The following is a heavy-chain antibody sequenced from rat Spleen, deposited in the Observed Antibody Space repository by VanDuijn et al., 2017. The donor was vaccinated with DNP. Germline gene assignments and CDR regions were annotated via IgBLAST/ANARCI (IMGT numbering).Heavy chain of an antibody. J-gene: IGHJ2*01. V-gene: IGHV5-20*01. CDR1: GFTFSNYH. CDR3: SKDITRFNYGPNLFDN. D-gene: IGHD1-3*01. Sequence: EVRLVESGGGLVRPGRSLKLSCAASGFTFSNYHMAWVRQAPTKGLEWVASISSDVTNTYYGNSVKGRFTISRDNAKRSLYLQMDSLRSEDTATYYCSKDITRFNYGPNLFDNWGQGVMVTVSS. CDR2: ISSDVTNT.